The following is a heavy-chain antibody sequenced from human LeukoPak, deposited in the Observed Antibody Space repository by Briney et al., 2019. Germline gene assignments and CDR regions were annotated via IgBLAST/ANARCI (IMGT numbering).Heavy chain of an antibody. CDR3: ARDGPPGDY. J-gene: IGHJ4*02. V-gene: IGHV3-7*01. Sequence: PGGSLRLSCATSGFTFSSHWMSWVRQAPGKGLEWVANIKQDGSEKYYVDSVKGRFTISRDNAKNSLYLQMNSLRAEDTAVYYCARDGPPGDYWGQGTLVTVSS. CDR1: GFTFSSHW. CDR2: IKQDGSEK. D-gene: IGHD3/OR15-3a*01.